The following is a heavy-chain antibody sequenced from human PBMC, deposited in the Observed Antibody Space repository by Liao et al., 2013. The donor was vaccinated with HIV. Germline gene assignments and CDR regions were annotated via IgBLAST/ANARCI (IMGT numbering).Heavy chain of an antibody. D-gene: IGHD3-10*01. J-gene: IGHJ3*02. CDR1: GGSISSAGYS. CDR2: IYHGRSA. Sequence: QLQLQESASGLLKPSQTLSLTCAVSGGSISSAGYSWSWIRQPPGKGLEWIGYIYHGRSAYYNPSLKSRVTISEDSSKNQFSLNLTSVTAADTAVYYCVGRLWFGEFDAFDIWGQGTTVTVSS. V-gene: IGHV4-30-2*01. CDR3: VGRLWFGEFDAFDI.